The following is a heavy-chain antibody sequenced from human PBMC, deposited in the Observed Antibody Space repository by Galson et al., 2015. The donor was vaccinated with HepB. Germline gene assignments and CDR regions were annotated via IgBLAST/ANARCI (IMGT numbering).Heavy chain of an antibody. CDR3: ASGLRDYGGDPGRSKDAFDI. CDR2: IIPIFGTA. CDR1: GGTFSSYA. V-gene: IGHV1-69*13. Sequence: SVQVSCKASGGTFSSYAISWVRQAPGQGLEWMGGIIPIFGTANYAQKFQGRVTITADESTSTAYMELSSLRSEDTAVYYCASGLRDYGGDPGRSKDAFDIWGQGTMVTVSS. J-gene: IGHJ3*02. D-gene: IGHD4-23*01.